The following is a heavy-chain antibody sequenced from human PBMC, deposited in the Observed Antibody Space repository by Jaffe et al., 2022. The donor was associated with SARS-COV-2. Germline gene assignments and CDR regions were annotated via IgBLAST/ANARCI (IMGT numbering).Heavy chain of an antibody. CDR2: IYYSGST. D-gene: IGHD3-10*01. CDR1: GDSIGSGGYY. J-gene: IGHJ6*02. Sequence: QVQLQESGPGLVKPSQTLSLTCTVSGDSIGSGGYYWSWIRQHPGKGLEWIGYIYYSGSTYYNPSLKSRVTMSIDTSKNQFSLKLSSVTAADTAVYYCARDTMVRGAQLVGGMDVWGQGTTVTVSS. CDR3: ARDTMVRGAQLVGGMDV. V-gene: IGHV4-31*03.